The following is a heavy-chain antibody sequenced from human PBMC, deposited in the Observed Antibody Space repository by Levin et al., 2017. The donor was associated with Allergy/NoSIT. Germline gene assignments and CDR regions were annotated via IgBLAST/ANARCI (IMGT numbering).Heavy chain of an antibody. V-gene: IGHV2-5*02. CDR1: GFSLSTSGVG. D-gene: IGHD3-10*01. J-gene: IGHJ4*02. Sequence: KMSGPTLVKPTQTLTLTCTFSGFSLSTSGVGVGWIRQPPGKALEWLALISWDDDKRYSPSLKSRLTITKDTSKNQVVLTMTNMDPVDTATYYCALDYVSGSYLRYYFDYWGQGTLVTVSS. CDR2: ISWDDDK. CDR3: ALDYVSGSYLRYYFDY.